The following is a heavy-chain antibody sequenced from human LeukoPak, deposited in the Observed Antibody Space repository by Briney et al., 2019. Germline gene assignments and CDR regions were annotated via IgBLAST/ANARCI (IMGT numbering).Heavy chain of an antibody. D-gene: IGHD6-13*01. CDR1: GYTFTGYY. J-gene: IGHJ4*02. V-gene: IGHV1-2*04. Sequence: ASVKVSSKASGYTFTGYYMHWVRQAPGQGLEWMGWINPNSGGTNYAQKFQGWVTMTRDTFISTAYMELSRLRSDDTAVYYCARVYSSSWYDFDYWGQGTLVTVSS. CDR3: ARVYSSSWYDFDY. CDR2: INPNSGGT.